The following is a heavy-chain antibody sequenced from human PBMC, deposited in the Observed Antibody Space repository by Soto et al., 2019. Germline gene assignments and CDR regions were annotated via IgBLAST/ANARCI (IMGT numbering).Heavy chain of an antibody. CDR3: ARDRGLSRATMVRGVKSYYFDY. Sequence: PGGSLRLSCAASGFTFSSYGMHWVRQAPGKGLEWVAVIWYDGSNKYYADSVKGRFTISRDNSKNTLYLQMNSLRAGDTAVYYCARDRGLSRATMVRGVKSYYFDYWGQGTLVTVSS. CDR1: GFTFSSYG. CDR2: IWYDGSNK. J-gene: IGHJ4*02. D-gene: IGHD3-10*01. V-gene: IGHV3-33*01.